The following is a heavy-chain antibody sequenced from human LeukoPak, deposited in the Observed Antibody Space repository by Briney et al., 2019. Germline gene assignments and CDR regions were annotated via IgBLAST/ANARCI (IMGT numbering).Heavy chain of an antibody. J-gene: IGHJ4*02. Sequence: ASVKVSCKPSGYTFTSYALSWVRQAPGQGLEWMGWISTYSGNTNYAQKHQGRITMTIETSTSTAYMELRSLGSDDTAVYYCARGGSRVVTYGNFDYWGQGTLVTVSS. V-gene: IGHV1-18*01. CDR3: ARGGSRVVTYGNFDY. CDR2: ISTYSGNT. CDR1: GYTFTSYA. D-gene: IGHD2-21*02.